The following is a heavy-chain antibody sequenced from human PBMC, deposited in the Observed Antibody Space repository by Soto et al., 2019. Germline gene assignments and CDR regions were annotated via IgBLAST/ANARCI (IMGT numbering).Heavy chain of an antibody. D-gene: IGHD2-2*01. J-gene: IGHJ6*02. CDR2: ISYDGSNK. CDR1: GFTFSSYG. V-gene: IGHV3-30*03. CDR3: ALTGYCSSTSCRDYYYYGMDV. Sequence: GGSLRLSCAASGFTFSSYGMHWVRQAPGKGLEWVAVISYDGSNKYYADSVKGRFTISRDNSKNTLYLQMNSLRAEDTAVYYCALTGYCSSTSCRDYYYYGMDVWGQGTTVTVSS.